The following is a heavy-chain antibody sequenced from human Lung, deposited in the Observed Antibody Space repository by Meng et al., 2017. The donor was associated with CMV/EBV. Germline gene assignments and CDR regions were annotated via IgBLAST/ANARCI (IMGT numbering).Heavy chain of an antibody. V-gene: IGHV4-59*01. Sequence: LXCTVSGGSISSYYWSWIRQPPWKGLEWIGYIYYSGSTNYNPSLKSRVTISVDTSKNQFSLKLSSVTAADTAVYYCARSDFWSGYGMDVWGQGTPVTVSS. CDR2: IYYSGST. J-gene: IGHJ6*02. CDR1: GGSISSYY. D-gene: IGHD3-3*01. CDR3: ARSDFWSGYGMDV.